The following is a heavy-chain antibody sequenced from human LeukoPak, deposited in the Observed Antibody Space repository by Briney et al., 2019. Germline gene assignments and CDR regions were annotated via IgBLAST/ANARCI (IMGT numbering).Heavy chain of an antibody. CDR2: ISGSGGST. D-gene: IGHD6-13*01. V-gene: IGHV3-23*01. Sequence: PGGSLRLSCAASGFTFSDYYMSWIRQAPGKGLEWVSAISGSGGSTYYADSVKGRFTISRDNSKNTLYLQMNSLRAEDTAVYYCAKAAGAAAGTVDAFDIWGQGTMVTVSS. CDR3: AKAAGAAAGTVDAFDI. J-gene: IGHJ3*02. CDR1: GFTFSDYY.